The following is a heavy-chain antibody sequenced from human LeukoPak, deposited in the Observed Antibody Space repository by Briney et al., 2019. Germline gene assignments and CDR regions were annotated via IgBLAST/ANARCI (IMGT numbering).Heavy chain of an antibody. J-gene: IGHJ5*02. CDR2: IKQDGSQK. CDR3: ARDYYGSGSYLANWFDP. V-gene: IGHV3-7*01. Sequence: GGSLRLSCAASGFTFSRDWMSWVRQAPGKGLEWVANIKQDGSQKYYVDSVKGRFTISRDNANNLVYLQMNSLRAEDTAVYYCARDYYGSGSYLANWFDPWGQGTLVTVSS. D-gene: IGHD3-10*01. CDR1: GFTFSRDW.